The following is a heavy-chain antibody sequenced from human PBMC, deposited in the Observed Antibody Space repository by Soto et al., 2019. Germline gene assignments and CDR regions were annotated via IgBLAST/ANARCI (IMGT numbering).Heavy chain of an antibody. Sequence: GGSLRLSCAASGFTFSSYAMSWVRQAPGKGLEWVSAISGSGGSTYYADSVKGRFTISRDNSKNTLYLQMNSLRAEDTAVYYCAKVAPHYYDSSGYFDYWGQGTLVTVSS. J-gene: IGHJ4*02. V-gene: IGHV3-23*01. CDR2: ISGSGGST. CDR1: GFTFSSYA. D-gene: IGHD3-22*01. CDR3: AKVAPHYYDSSGYFDY.